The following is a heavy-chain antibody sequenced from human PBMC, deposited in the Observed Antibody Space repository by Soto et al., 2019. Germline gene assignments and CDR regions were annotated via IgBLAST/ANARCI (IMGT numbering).Heavy chain of an antibody. CDR1: GYSFTSYW. V-gene: IGHV5-51*01. D-gene: IGHD2-8*01. J-gene: IGHJ4*02. Sequence: GESLKISCKGSGYSFTSYWIGWVRQMPGKGLEWMGIIYPGDSDTRYSPSFQGQVTISADKSISTAYLQWSSLKASDTAMYYCARPPWGNCTNGVCFDYWGQGTLVTVSS. CDR2: IYPGDSDT. CDR3: ARPPWGNCTNGVCFDY.